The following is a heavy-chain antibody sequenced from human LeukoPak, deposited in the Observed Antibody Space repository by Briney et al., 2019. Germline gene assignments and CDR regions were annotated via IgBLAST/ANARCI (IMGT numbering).Heavy chain of an antibody. CDR1: GFTFSSYS. Sequence: GEPLRLSCAASGFTFSSYSMSWVRQAPGKGLEWVSAISSSSSYIYYADSMKGRFTISRDNAKNSLHLQMNSVSAEDTAVYYCARDSVVVTVSEGYYYMDVWGEGPTVTVSS. V-gene: IGHV3-21*01. CDR3: ARDSVVVTVSEGYYYMDV. J-gene: IGHJ6*03. CDR2: ISSSSSYI. D-gene: IGHD2-21*02.